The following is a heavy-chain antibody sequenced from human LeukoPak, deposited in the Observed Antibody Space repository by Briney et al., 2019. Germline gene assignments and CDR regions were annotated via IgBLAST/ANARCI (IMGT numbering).Heavy chain of an antibody. Sequence: GGSLRLSCAASGCTFSQYWMSWVRQAPGKGLEWVANIRQDGHENYYADSVKGRFTISRDNAKNSLYLQMNSLRAEDTAVYYCARNKYWGQGTLVTVSS. V-gene: IGHV3-7*01. J-gene: IGHJ4*02. CDR1: GCTFSQYW. CDR3: ARNKY. CDR2: IRQDGHEN.